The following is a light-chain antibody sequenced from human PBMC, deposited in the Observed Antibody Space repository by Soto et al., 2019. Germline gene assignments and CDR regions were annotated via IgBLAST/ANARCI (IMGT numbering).Light chain of an antibody. CDR1: SSDVGGYNY. V-gene: IGLV2-14*01. J-gene: IGLJ2*01. CDR3: SSYTSSSTLV. CDR2: DVS. Sequence: QSVLTRPASVSGSPGQSITISCTGTSSDVGGYNYVSWYQQHPGKAPKLMIYDVSNRPSGVSNRFSGSKSGNTASLTISGLQAEDEADYYCSSYTSSSTLVFGGGTQLTVL.